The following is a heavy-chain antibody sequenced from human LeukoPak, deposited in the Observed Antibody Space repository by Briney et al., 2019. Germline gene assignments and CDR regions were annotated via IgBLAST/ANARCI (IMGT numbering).Heavy chain of an antibody. V-gene: IGHV1-69*04. Sequence: ASVKVSCKDSGGTFSSYAISWVRQAPGQGLEWMGRIIPILGIANYAQKFQGRVTITADKSTSTAYMELSSLRSEDTAVYYCALLEAAAGTDYWGQGTLVTVSS. D-gene: IGHD6-13*01. CDR2: IIPILGIA. CDR1: GGTFSSYA. J-gene: IGHJ4*02. CDR3: ALLEAAAGTDY.